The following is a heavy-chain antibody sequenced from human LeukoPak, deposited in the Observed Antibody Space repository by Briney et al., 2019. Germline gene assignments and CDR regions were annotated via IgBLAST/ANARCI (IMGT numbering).Heavy chain of an antibody. CDR3: SRHIHSSGCYV. V-gene: IGHV5-51*01. J-gene: IGHJ4*02. D-gene: IGHD6-19*01. CDR2: IYPGDSDT. CDR1: GYPFTNYW. Sequence: GEPLAISCKGSGYPFTNYWIGWARQMHGKGLEWMGIIYPGDSDTRYSPSFQGQVTISVDKSISTAFLQWSSLKASDTAMYYCSRHIHSSGCYVWGQGTLVTVSS.